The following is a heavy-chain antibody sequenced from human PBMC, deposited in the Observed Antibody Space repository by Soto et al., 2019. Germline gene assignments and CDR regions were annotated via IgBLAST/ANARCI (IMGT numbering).Heavy chain of an antibody. J-gene: IGHJ4*02. CDR3: ARINDFLSGYARYFDY. V-gene: IGHV1-69*01. CDR2: IIPIFGTA. D-gene: IGHD3-3*01. Sequence: QVQLVQSGAEVKKPGSSVKVSCKASGGTFSSYAISWVRQAPGQGLEWMGGIIPIFGTANYAQKFQGRVTITADESTSTAYMELSSLRSEDTAVYYCARINDFLSGYARYFDYWGQGTLVTVSS. CDR1: GGTFSSYA.